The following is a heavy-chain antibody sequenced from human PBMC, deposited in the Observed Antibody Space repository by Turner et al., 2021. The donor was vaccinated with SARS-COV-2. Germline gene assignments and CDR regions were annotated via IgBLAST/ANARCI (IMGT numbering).Heavy chain of an antibody. J-gene: IGHJ5*02. Sequence: RLSCAASGFTFSSYWMSWVRQAPGKGLEWVANINQDGSEKYYVDSEKGRFTISRDNAKNSLYLQMNSLRAEDTAVYYCARDRPQYYDFWSGYWWFDPWGQGTLVTVSS. D-gene: IGHD3-3*01. V-gene: IGHV3-7*03. CDR3: ARDRPQYYDFWSGYWWFDP. CDR1: GFTFSSYW. CDR2: INQDGSEK.